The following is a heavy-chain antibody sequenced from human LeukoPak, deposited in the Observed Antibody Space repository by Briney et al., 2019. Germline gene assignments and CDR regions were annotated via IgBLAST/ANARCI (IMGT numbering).Heavy chain of an antibody. CDR1: GFTVSSNY. V-gene: IGHV3-66*01. CDR3: AREAATGNPYYYYYGMDV. J-gene: IGHJ6*02. Sequence: GSLRLSCAASGFTVSSNYMSWVRQAPGKGLEWVSVIYSGGSTYYADSVKGRFTISRDNSKNTLYLQMNSLRAEDTAVYYCAREAATGNPYYYYYGMDVWGQGTTVTVSS. D-gene: IGHD1-26*01. CDR2: IYSGGST.